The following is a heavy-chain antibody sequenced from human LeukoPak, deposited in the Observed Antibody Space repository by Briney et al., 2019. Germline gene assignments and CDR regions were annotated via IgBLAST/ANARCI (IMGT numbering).Heavy chain of an antibody. CDR1: GFIFSNYW. CDR2: IKEDGTDK. CDR3: ARDAGYCSGGSCYSGCDY. Sequence: GGSLRLSCATSGFIFSNYWMAWVRQAPGKGLEWVANIKEDGTDKNYVESLKGRFTISRDNAKNSLYLQMNSLRAEDTAVYYCARDAGYCSGGSCYSGCDYWGQGTLVTVSS. V-gene: IGHV3-7*01. J-gene: IGHJ4*02. D-gene: IGHD2-15*01.